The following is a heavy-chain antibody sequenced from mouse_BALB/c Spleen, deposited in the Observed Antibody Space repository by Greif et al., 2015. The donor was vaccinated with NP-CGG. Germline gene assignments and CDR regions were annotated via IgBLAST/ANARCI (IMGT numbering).Heavy chain of an antibody. CDR2: ISNGGGST. V-gene: IGHV5-12-2*01. J-gene: IGHJ2*01. Sequence: EVQRVESGGGLVQPGGSLKLSCAASGFTFSSYTMSWVRQTPEKRLEWVAYISNGGGSTYYPDTVKGRFTISRDNAKNTRYLQMSSLKSEDTAMYYCARHYYGSSYYFDHWGQGTTLTVSS. CDR1: GFTFSSYT. CDR3: ARHYYGSSYYFDH. D-gene: IGHD1-1*01.